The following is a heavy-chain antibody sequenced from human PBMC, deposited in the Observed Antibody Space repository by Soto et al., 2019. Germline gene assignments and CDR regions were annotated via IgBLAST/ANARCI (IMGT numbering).Heavy chain of an antibody. D-gene: IGHD3-22*01. J-gene: IGHJ4*02. V-gene: IGHV3-11*01. CDR3: ARDLGYYESSGYFDY. CDR1: GFTFSNYY. Sequence: GGSLRLSCAASGFTFSNYYMSWIRQAPGKGLEWVSYIGSSDNIIYYADSVKGRFTISRDNAKNSLYLQMNSLRAEDTAVYYCARDLGYYESSGYFDYWGQGTLVTVSS. CDR2: IGSSDNII.